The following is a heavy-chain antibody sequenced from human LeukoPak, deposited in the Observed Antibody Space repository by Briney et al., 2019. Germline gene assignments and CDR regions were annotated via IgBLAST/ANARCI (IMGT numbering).Heavy chain of an antibody. V-gene: IGHV3-49*03. J-gene: IGHJ4*02. Sequence: PGRSLRLSCTASGFTFGDYAMSWFRQAPGKGLEWVGFIRSKAYGGTTEYAASVKGRFTISRDDSKSIAYLQMNSLKTEDTAVYYCTQGIAAAGSRGYYFDYWGQGTLVTVPS. D-gene: IGHD6-13*01. CDR1: GFTFGDYA. CDR3: TQGIAAAGSRGYYFDY. CDR2: IRSKAYGGTT.